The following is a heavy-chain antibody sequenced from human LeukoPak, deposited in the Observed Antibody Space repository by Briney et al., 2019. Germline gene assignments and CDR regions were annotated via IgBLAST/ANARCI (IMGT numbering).Heavy chain of an antibody. CDR3: ARAFSSSWYDYYYYYMDV. Sequence: GGSLRLSCAASGFTFSSSGIHWVRQAPGKGLEWVSSISSSSSYIYYADSVKGRFTISRDNAKNSLYLQMNSLRAEDTAVYYCARAFSSSWYDYYYYYMDVWGKGTTVTVSS. CDR1: GFTFSSSG. D-gene: IGHD6-13*01. J-gene: IGHJ6*03. CDR2: ISSSSSYI. V-gene: IGHV3-21*01.